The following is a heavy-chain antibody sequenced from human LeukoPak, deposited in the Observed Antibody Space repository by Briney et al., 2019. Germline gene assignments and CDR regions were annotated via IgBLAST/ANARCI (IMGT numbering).Heavy chain of an antibody. V-gene: IGHV4-59*08. CDR2: ISYSENT. J-gene: IGHJ6*03. CDR3: AGTSKYMAV. CDR1: GGSTSSYY. Sequence: SETLSLTCTVPGGSTSSYYWSWIRQPPGKGLEWIGYISYSENTNYNPSLKSRVNISVDSSKNQFSLKLSSVTAADTAVYYCAGTSKYMAVWGKGTTVTVSS.